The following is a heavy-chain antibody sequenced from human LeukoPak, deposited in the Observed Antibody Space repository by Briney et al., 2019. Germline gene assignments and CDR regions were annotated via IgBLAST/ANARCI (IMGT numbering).Heavy chain of an antibody. CDR3: VGADGTYGNQGPDY. Sequence: ASVKVSCKVSGYTLTDLSMHWVRQAPGKGLEWMGGFDPEDGETIYAQKFQGRVTMTEDTSTDTAYMELSSLRSEDTAVYYCVGADGTYGNQGPDYWGQGTLVTVSS. J-gene: IGHJ4*02. CDR1: GYTLTDLS. V-gene: IGHV1-24*01. CDR2: FDPEDGET. D-gene: IGHD1-14*01.